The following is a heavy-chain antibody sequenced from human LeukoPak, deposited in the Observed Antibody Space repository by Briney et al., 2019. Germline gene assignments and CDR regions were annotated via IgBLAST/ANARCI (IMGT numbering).Heavy chain of an antibody. Sequence: ASVKVSCKVSGYTLTELSMHWVRQAPGKGLEWMGGFDPEDGETIYAQKFQGRVTMTEDTSTDTAYMELSSLRSEDTAVYYCAPGNYDFWSGYYCVHYWGQGTLVTVSS. CDR3: APGNYDFWSGYYCVHY. CDR1: GYTLTELS. CDR2: FDPEDGET. J-gene: IGHJ4*02. D-gene: IGHD3-3*01. V-gene: IGHV1-24*01.